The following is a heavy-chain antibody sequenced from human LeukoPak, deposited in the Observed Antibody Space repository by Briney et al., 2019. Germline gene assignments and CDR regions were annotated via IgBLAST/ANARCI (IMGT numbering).Heavy chain of an antibody. V-gene: IGHV4-39*07. CDR2: IYYSGST. CDR3: ARSGYGYGYF. D-gene: IGHD5-18*01. Sequence: SETLSLTCTVSGGSISSSSYYWGWIRQPPGKGLEWIGSIYYSGSTYYNPSLKSRVTISVDTSKNQFSLKLSSVTAADTAVYYCARSGYGYGYFWGQGTLVTVSS. J-gene: IGHJ4*02. CDR1: GGSISSSSYY.